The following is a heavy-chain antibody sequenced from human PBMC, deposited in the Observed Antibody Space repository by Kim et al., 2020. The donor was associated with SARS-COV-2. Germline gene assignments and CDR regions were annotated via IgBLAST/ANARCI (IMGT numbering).Heavy chain of an antibody. CDR3: ARASRDGYNYDYYYGMDV. Sequence: KSRVTISVDTSKNQFSLKLSSVTAADTAVYYCARASRDGYNYDYYYGMDVWGQGTTVTVSS. D-gene: IGHD5-12*01. J-gene: IGHJ6*02. V-gene: IGHV4-59*01.